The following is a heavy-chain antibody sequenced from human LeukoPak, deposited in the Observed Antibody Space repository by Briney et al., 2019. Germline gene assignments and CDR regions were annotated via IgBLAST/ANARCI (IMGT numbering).Heavy chain of an antibody. CDR1: GFXFSSYS. CDR2: ISSSSSII. Sequence: GGSLRLSCAASGFXFSSYSMNWVRQAPGKGLEWISYISSSSSIIYYADSVKGRFTTSRDNAKSSLYLQMNSLRDEDTAEYYCARSPPKNDYWGQGALVTVSS. CDR3: ARSPPKNDY. V-gene: IGHV3-48*02. J-gene: IGHJ4*02.